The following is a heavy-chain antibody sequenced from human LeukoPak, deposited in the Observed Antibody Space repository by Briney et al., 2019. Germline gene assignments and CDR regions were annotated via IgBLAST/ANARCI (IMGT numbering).Heavy chain of an antibody. CDR3: AKSWRYYDSSNYYAFDI. J-gene: IGHJ3*02. D-gene: IGHD3-22*01. CDR2: SGDNT. V-gene: IGHV3-23*01. Sequence: GGSLRLSCAASGFTFSSYAMSWVRQAPGKGLEWVSSSGDNTRYADSVKGRFTISRDNSRNTLDLQMNGLRAEDTAVYYCAKSWRYYDSSNYYAFDIWGQGTTVTVSS. CDR1: GFTFSSYA.